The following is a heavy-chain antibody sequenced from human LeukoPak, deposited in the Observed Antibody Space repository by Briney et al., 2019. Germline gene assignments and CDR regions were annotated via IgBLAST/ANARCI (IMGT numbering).Heavy chain of an antibody. D-gene: IGHD3-22*01. CDR2: ISGGGDTI. V-gene: IGHV3-11*01. Sequence: GGSLRLSCAASGFSFSDYYMSWIRQAPGKGLERVSYISGGGDTIYYADSVRGRFTISRDNAKNSLYLLMNSLTAEDTAVYYCTRDRSGGTYHYDSSGYSLWGQGTLVTVSS. CDR1: GFSFSDYY. CDR3: TRDRSGGTYHYDSSGYSL. J-gene: IGHJ4*02.